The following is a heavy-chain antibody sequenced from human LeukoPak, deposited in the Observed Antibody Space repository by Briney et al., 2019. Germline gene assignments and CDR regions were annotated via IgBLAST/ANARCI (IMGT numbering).Heavy chain of an antibody. CDR2: IWYDGSDK. CDR1: GFTFSSYG. V-gene: IGHV3-33*01. J-gene: IGHJ6*02. CDR3: ARGPHYYDSSGYYSHYYYYYGMDV. Sequence: PGGSLRLSCAASGFTFSSYGMHWVRQAPGKGLEWVAVIWYDGSDKYYADSVKGRFTISRDNSKNTLYLQMNSLRAEDTAVYYCARGPHYYDSSGYYSHYYYYYGMDVWGQGTTVTVSS. D-gene: IGHD3-22*01.